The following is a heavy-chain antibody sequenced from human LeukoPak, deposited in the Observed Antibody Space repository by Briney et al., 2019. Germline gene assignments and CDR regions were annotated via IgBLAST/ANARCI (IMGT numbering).Heavy chain of an antibody. CDR3: AKDGWNEGYYYYYYYMDV. CDR2: ISGSGGGT. J-gene: IGHJ6*03. D-gene: IGHD1-1*01. Sequence: GSLRLSCAASGFTFSSYAMSWVRQAPGKGLEWVSAISGSGGGTYYADSVKGRFTISRDNSKNTLYLQMNSLRAEDTAVYYCAKDGWNEGYYYYYYYMDVWGKGTTVTVSS. V-gene: IGHV3-23*01. CDR1: GFTFSSYA.